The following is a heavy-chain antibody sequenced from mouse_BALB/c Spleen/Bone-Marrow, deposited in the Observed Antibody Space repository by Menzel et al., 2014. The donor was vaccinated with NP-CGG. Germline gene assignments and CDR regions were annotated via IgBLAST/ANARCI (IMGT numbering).Heavy chain of an antibody. CDR3: ARYYYGSSLFAY. CDR2: IDPANGNT. CDR1: GFNIKDTY. Sequence: EVQLQQSGAXLVTPGASVKLSCTAXGFNIKDTYMYWVKQRPEQGLEWIGRIDPANGNTKYDPKFQDKATITADTSSNTAYLQLSSLTSEDTAVYYCARYYYGSSLFAYWVQGTPVTVSA. V-gene: IGHV14-3*02. D-gene: IGHD1-1*01. J-gene: IGHJ3*01.